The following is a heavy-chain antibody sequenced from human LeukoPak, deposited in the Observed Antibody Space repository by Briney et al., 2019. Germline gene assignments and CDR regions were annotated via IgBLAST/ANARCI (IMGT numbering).Heavy chain of an antibody. CDR3: ARRAGAYSHPYDY. Sequence: GGSLRLSCAASGFTFSNYAMSWVGQAPGKGLEWVSSFSGSGPSTYYADSVKGRFTISRDNSKNTLYLQMNSLRAEDTAVYYCARRAGAYSHPYDYWGQGTLVTVSS. CDR1: GFTFSNYA. V-gene: IGHV3-23*01. CDR2: FSGSGPST. J-gene: IGHJ4*02. D-gene: IGHD4/OR15-4a*01.